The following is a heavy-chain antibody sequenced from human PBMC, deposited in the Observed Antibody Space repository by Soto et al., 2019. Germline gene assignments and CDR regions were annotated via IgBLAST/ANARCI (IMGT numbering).Heavy chain of an antibody. CDR2: INPSGGST. CDR1: GYTFTSYY. Sequence: ASVKVSCKASGYTFTSYYMHWVRQAPGQGLEWMGIINPSGGSTSYAQRFQGRVTMTRDTSTSTVYMELGSLRSEDTAVYYCARSLGYCSSTSCTVFDYWGQGTLVTVSS. CDR3: ARSLGYCSSTSCTVFDY. J-gene: IGHJ4*02. V-gene: IGHV1-46*01. D-gene: IGHD2-2*01.